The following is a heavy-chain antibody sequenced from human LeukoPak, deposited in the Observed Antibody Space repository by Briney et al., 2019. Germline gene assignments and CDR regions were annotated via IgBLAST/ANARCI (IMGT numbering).Heavy chain of an antibody. J-gene: IGHJ4*02. CDR1: GFTFSNYN. CDR2: ISSSSSTI. CDR3: ARDFLEDSY. V-gene: IGHV3-48*01. D-gene: IGHD3-3*01. Sequence: PGGSLRLSCAASGFTFSNYNMNWDRQAPGTGLEWLSYISSSSSTIYYADSVKGRFTISRDNARNSLYLQMNSLRAEDTAVYYCARDFLEDSYWGQGTLVTVSS.